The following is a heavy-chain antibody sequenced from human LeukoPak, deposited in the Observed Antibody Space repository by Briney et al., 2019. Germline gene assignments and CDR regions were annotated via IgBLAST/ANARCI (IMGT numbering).Heavy chain of an antibody. D-gene: IGHD2-15*01. CDR3: AKDPSGYCSGGSCYSARYFDY. J-gene: IGHJ4*02. Sequence: TGGSLRLSCAASGFTFSSYSMNWVRQAPGKGLEWVSAISGSGGSTYYADSVKGRFTISRDNSKNTLYLQMNSLRAEDTAVYYCAKDPSGYCSGGSCYSARYFDYWGQGTLVTVSS. CDR1: GFTFSSYS. CDR2: ISGSGGST. V-gene: IGHV3-23*01.